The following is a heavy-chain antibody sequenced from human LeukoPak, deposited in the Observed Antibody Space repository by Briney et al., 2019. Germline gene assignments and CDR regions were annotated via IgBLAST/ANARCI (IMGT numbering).Heavy chain of an antibody. J-gene: IGHJ5*02. CDR2: IYTSGST. CDR3: AREVGLLWFGELLPDYNWFDP. V-gene: IGHV4-4*07. CDR1: GGSISSYY. D-gene: IGHD3-10*01. Sequence: SETLSLTCTVSGGSISSYYWSRIRQPAGKGLEWIGRIYTSGSTNYNPSLKSRVTMSVDTSKNQFSLKLSSVTAADTAVYYCAREVGLLWFGELLPDYNWFDPWGQGTLVTVSS.